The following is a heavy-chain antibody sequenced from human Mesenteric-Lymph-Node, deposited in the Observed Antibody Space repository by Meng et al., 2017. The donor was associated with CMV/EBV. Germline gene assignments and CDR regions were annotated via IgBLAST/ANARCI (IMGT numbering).Heavy chain of an antibody. J-gene: IGHJ5*02. Sequence: GGSLKLSCAASGFTFSDYYMSWIRQAPGKGLEWVSYISSSGSTIYYADSVKGRFTISRDNAKNSLYLQMNSLRAEDTAVYYCARVGFGTIFGVVINWFDPWGQGTLVTVSS. D-gene: IGHD3-3*01. CDR2: ISSSGSTI. CDR1: GFTFSDYY. CDR3: ARVGFGTIFGVVINWFDP. V-gene: IGHV3-11*01.